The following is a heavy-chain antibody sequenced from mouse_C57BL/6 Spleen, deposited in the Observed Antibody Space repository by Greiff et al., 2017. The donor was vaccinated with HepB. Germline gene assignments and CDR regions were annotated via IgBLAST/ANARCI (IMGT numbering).Heavy chain of an antibody. Sequence: EVKLVESGGGLVKPGGSLKLSCAASGFTFRSYAMSWVRQTPEKRLEWVATISDGGSYTYYPDNVKGRFTISRDNANINLYLQMSHLKSEDTAMYYCARRDGGWYFDVWGTGTTVTVSS. CDR1: GFTFRSYA. CDR3: ARRDGGWYFDV. J-gene: IGHJ1*03. CDR2: ISDGGSYT. V-gene: IGHV5-4*03. D-gene: IGHD2-3*01.